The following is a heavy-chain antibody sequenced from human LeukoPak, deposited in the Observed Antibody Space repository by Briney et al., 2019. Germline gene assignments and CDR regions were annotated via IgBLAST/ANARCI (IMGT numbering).Heavy chain of an antibody. Sequence: SVKVSCKASGGTFSSYAISWVRQAPGQGLEWMGGIIPIFGTANYAQKFQGRVTITADESTSTAYMELSSLRSEDTAVYYCARDWGYCSGGSCYRGAFDIWGQGTMVTVSS. CDR1: GGTFSSYA. CDR3: ARDWGYCSGGSCYRGAFDI. J-gene: IGHJ3*02. CDR2: IIPIFGTA. D-gene: IGHD2-15*01. V-gene: IGHV1-69*13.